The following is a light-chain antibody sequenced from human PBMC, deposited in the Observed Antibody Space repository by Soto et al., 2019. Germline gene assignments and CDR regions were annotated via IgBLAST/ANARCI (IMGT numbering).Light chain of an antibody. J-gene: IGKJ1*01. CDR3: LQYYSYPLA. CDR2: AAS. Sequence: DIQMTQSPSSLSASVGDRVTITCRASQASSNDVGWYQQKPRKAPTRLLYAASTLQTGGPSRFSSSGSGTDFTLTISSLQPEEFATYYCLQYYSYPLAFGQGTNVEIK. CDR1: QASSND. V-gene: IGKV1-17*01.